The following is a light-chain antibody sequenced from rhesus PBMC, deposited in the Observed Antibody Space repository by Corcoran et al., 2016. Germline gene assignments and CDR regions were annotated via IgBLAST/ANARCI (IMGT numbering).Light chain of an antibody. CDR1: QGISNW. CDR3: QQYNTAPFT. Sequence: DIQMTQSPSSLSASVGDRVTITCRASQGISNWLVWYQQKPGKAHKLVIYMASRLRSGVPSRFSGSGSGTDFTLKISSLQPEDCATYYCQQYNTAPFTFGPGTKLHI. V-gene: IGKV1-21*01. CDR2: MAS. J-gene: IGKJ3*01.